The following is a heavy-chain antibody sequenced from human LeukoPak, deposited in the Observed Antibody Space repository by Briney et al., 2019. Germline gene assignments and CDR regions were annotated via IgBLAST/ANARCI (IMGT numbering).Heavy chain of an antibody. CDR2: MNPNSGNT. CDR3: ARFYYDFWSGYPDPFFDY. Sequence: ASVQVSCKASGYTFTSYDINWVRQATGQGLEWMGWMNPNSGNTGYAQKFQGRVTMTRDMSTSTVYMELSSLRSEDTAVYYCARFYYDFWSGYPDPFFDYWGQGTLVTVSS. J-gene: IGHJ4*02. V-gene: IGHV1-8*01. D-gene: IGHD3-3*01. CDR1: GYTFTSYD.